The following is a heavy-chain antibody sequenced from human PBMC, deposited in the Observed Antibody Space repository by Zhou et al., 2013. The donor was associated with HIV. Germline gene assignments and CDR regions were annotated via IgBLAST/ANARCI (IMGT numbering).Heavy chain of an antibody. Sequence: QVQLVQSGAEVKKPGSSVKVSCKASGGTFTSQGISWVRQAPGQGLEWVGGMIRVFDIVKYAQKFQGRVTMTRDTSTSTVYMELSSLRSEDTAVYYCARGIVVVEAYDAFDIWGQGTMVTVSS. CDR1: GGTFTSQG. D-gene: IGHD2-15*01. J-gene: IGHJ3*02. CDR3: ARGIVVVEAYDAFDI. CDR2: MIRVFDIV. V-gene: IGHV1-69*05.